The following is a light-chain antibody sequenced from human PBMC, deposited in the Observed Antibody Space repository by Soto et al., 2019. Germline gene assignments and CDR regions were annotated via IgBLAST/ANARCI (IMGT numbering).Light chain of an antibody. V-gene: IGKV3-20*01. CDR2: AAS. CDR1: QSVSNSN. Sequence: EIVLTQSPGTLSLSPGGGVALSCRASQSVSNSNLAWYQQKPGQAPRLLVYAASSRATGIPVRFSGSGSGTDFTLTISRLEPEDYAIYYCQHYGSPRGTFGQGTKVEIK. CDR3: QHYGSPRGT. J-gene: IGKJ1*01.